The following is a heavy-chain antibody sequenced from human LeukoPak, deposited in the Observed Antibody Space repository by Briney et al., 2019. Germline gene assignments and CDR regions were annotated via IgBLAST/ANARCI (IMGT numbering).Heavy chain of an antibody. Sequence: GGSLRLSCAASGFTFSSYWMSWVRQAPGQGLEWVANMYQHGSEQYLMDSVKGRFTISRDNAKKSLFLRMTRLRAEDTAVYYCARAPYNTPVEFYFDYWGLGTLVTVSS. J-gene: IGHJ4*02. V-gene: IGHV3-7*03. CDR2: MYQHGSEQ. CDR1: GFTFSSYW. CDR3: ARAPYNTPVEFYFDY. D-gene: IGHD1-1*01.